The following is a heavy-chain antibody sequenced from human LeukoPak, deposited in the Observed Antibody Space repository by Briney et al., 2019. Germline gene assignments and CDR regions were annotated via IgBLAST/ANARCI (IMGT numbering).Heavy chain of an antibody. D-gene: IGHD2/OR15-2a*01. CDR2: FDPEDGEA. Sequence: ASVKVSCKVSESTLTELSMHWVRQAPGEGLEWMGGFDPEDGEAIYAQKFQGRVTMTEDTSTDTVYMELSSLRSEDTAVYYCATDFLGFDPWGQGTLVTVSS. CDR1: ESTLTELS. J-gene: IGHJ5*02. V-gene: IGHV1-24*01. CDR3: ATDFLGFDP.